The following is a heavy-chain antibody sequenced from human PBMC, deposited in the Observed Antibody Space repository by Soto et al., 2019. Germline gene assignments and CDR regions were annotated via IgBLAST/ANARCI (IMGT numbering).Heavy chain of an antibody. V-gene: IGHV4-34*01. CDR3: ARAYGGNVFDY. D-gene: IGHD4-17*01. CDR1: GGSFSGYY. Sequence: QVQLQQWGAGLLKPSETLSLTCAVYGGSFSGYYWSWIRQPPGKGLEWIGDINHSGSTNYNPSLKSRVTISVDTSKNQFSLQLSSVTAADTAVCFCARAYGGNVFDYWGQGTLVTVSS. J-gene: IGHJ4*02. CDR2: INHSGST.